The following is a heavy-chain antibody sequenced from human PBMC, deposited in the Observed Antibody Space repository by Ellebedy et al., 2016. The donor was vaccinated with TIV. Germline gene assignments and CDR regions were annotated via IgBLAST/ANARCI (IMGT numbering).Heavy chain of an antibody. CDR2: ISYDATNK. D-gene: IGHD6-13*01. Sequence: GESLKISCAASGFTFNDYPMHWVRQAPGKGLEWVALISYDATNKYYADSVKGRFTISRDNSKNTLYLQMNSLRAEDTAVYYCARGLRIAALDPEYFQHWGQGTLVTVSS. V-gene: IGHV3-30*04. CDR3: ARGLRIAALDPEYFQH. J-gene: IGHJ1*01. CDR1: GFTFNDYP.